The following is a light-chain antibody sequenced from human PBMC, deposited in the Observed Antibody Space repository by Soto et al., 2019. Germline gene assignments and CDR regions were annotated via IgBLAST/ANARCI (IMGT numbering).Light chain of an antibody. Sequence: SVLVQSPATLSLSPGERATLSFRASQSVSSNLAWYQQKPGQAPRLLIYGASTRATGIPARFSGSGSGTESTLTISSLQSEDFAVYCCQQYNTWPRTFGQGTKVDIK. CDR2: GAS. V-gene: IGKV3-15*01. J-gene: IGKJ1*01. CDR3: QQYNTWPRT. CDR1: QSVSSN.